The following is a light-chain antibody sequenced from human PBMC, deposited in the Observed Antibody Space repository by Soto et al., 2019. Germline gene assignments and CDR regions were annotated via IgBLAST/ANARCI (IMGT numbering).Light chain of an antibody. V-gene: IGKV3-20*01. CDR2: GAS. J-gene: IGKJ1*01. Sequence: EIVLTQSPGTLSLSPGERATLSCRASQSVSNNYLAWYQQKPGQAPRLLIYGASNRATGIPDRFSGSGSGTDFTFTISRPEPEDFAGYYCQQYGSSGTFGQGNKVEIK. CDR1: QSVSNNY. CDR3: QQYGSSGT.